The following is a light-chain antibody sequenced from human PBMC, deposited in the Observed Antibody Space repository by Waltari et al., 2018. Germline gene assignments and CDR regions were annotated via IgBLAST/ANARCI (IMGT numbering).Light chain of an antibody. CDR3: QVWDAMDEPVL. J-gene: IGLJ2*01. CDR1: NIGRKS. CDR2: DDS. Sequence: SYVLTQPPSVSVAPGKTAKISCGGNNIGRKSVHWYQRKPGQAPMLVVVDDSDRPSGIPGGFSGSNAGNTATLTIRRAEAGDEADYYGQVWDAMDEPVLFGGGTKLTV. V-gene: IGLV3-21*03.